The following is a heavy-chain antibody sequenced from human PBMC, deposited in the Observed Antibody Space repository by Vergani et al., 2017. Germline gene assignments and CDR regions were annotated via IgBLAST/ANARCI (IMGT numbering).Heavy chain of an antibody. CDR2: IYSGGST. D-gene: IGHD3-3*01. Sequence: EVQLVESGGGLVKPGGSLRLSCAASGFTFSSYSMNWVRQAPGKGLEWVSVIYSGGSTYYADSVKGRFTISRDNSKNTLYLQMNSLRAEDTAVYYCASGGYYDFWSGYYDYYMDVWGKGTTVTVSS. CDR3: ASGGYYDFWSGYYDYYMDV. J-gene: IGHJ6*03. V-gene: IGHV3-66*01. CDR1: GFTFSSYS.